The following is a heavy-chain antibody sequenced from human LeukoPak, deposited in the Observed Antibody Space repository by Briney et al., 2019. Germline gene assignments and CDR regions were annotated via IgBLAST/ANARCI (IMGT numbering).Heavy chain of an antibody. D-gene: IGHD3-10*01. V-gene: IGHV3-7*01. Sequence: GGSLRLSCAASGFAFSSYWASWVRQAPGKGLEWVANIDQDGSSQNYVDSVRGRFTISRVNAKNSVYLQMNSLRAEDTAVYYCARSLWPEDYWGPGILVTVSS. J-gene: IGHJ4*02. CDR3: ARSLWPEDY. CDR1: GFAFSSYW. CDR2: IDQDGSSQ.